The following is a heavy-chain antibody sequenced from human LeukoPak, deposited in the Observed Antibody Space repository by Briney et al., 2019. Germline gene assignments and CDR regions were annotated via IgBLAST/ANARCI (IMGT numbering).Heavy chain of an antibody. J-gene: IGHJ4*02. V-gene: IGHV3-23*01. CDR2: ISGSGGST. CDR1: GFTFSSYA. Sequence: GGSLRLSCAASGFTFSSYAMSWVRQAPGKGLEWVSAISGSGGSTYYADSVKGRFTISRDNPKNTLYLQMNSLRAEDTAVYYCAKLFIYDYVWGSYRYTFDYWGQGTLVTVSS. D-gene: IGHD3-16*02. CDR3: AKLFIYDYVWGSYRYTFDY.